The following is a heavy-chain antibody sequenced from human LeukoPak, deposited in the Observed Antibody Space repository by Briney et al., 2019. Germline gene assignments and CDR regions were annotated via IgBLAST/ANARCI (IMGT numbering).Heavy chain of an antibody. J-gene: IGHJ5*02. V-gene: IGHV5-51*01. D-gene: IGHD3-22*01. CDR1: GYSFTSYW. CDR2: IYPGDSDT. Sequence: GESLKISCKGSGYSFTSYWIGWVRQMPGKGLEWMGIIYPGDSDTRYSPSFQGQVTISADKSISTAYLQWSSLKASDTAMYYCARAYYYDSSGYFLAWFDPWGQGTLVTVSS. CDR3: ARAYYYDSSGYFLAWFDP.